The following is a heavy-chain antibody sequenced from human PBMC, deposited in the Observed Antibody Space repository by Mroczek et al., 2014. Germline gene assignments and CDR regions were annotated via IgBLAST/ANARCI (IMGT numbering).Heavy chain of an antibody. CDR2: INHSGST. D-gene: IGHD6-13*01. Sequence: QVQLQQWGAGLLKPSETLSLTCAVYGGSFSGYYWSWIRQPPGKGLEWIGEINHSGSTNYNPSLKSRVTISVDTSKNQFSLKLSSVTAADTAVYYCASRIPGNFIAAAGTGRDYWGQGTLVTVSS. CDR1: GGSFSGYY. CDR3: ASRIPGNFIAAAGTGRDY. J-gene: IGHJ4*02. V-gene: IGHV4-34*01.